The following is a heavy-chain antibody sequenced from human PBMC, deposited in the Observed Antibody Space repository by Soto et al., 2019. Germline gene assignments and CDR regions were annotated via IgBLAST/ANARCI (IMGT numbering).Heavy chain of an antibody. CDR3: ARDRGPIVGGSPDYYYGMDV. D-gene: IGHD1-26*01. CDR2: ISYDGSNK. J-gene: IGHJ6*02. Sequence: GGSLRLSCAASGFTFSSYAMHWVRQAPGKGLEWVAVISYDGSNKYYADSVKGRFTISRDNSKNTLYLQMNSLRAEDTAVYYCARDRGPIVGGSPDYYYGMDVWGQGTTVTVSS. V-gene: IGHV3-30-3*01. CDR1: GFTFSSYA.